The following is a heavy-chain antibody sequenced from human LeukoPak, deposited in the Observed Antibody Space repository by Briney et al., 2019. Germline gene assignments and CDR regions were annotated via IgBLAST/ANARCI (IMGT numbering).Heavy chain of an antibody. CDR3: AKDGSRWELITLTSRSWFDP. Sequence: PGGSLRLSCAASGFTFTSYGMHWVRQAPGKGLEWVAFIRYDGSNKYYTDSVKGRFTISRDNSKNTLYLQMNSLRAEDTAVYYCAKDGSRWELITLTSRSWFDPWGQGTLVTVSS. CDR2: IRYDGSNK. J-gene: IGHJ5*02. V-gene: IGHV3-30*02. CDR1: GFTFTSYG. D-gene: IGHD1-26*01.